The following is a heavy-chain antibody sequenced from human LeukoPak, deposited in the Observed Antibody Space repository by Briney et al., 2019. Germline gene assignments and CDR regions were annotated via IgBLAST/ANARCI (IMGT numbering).Heavy chain of an antibody. Sequence: GGSLRLSCAATGFTFSTYGMHWVRQAPGKGLEWVAVISYDGNNKYYAESVKGRFTISRDSSKNTRYLQMNSLRAEDTAVYYCAKEQHSEYFQYWGQGTLVTVSS. CDR1: GFTFSTYG. CDR3: AKEQHSEYFQY. D-gene: IGHD5-18*01. V-gene: IGHV3-30*18. CDR2: ISYDGNNK. J-gene: IGHJ1*01.